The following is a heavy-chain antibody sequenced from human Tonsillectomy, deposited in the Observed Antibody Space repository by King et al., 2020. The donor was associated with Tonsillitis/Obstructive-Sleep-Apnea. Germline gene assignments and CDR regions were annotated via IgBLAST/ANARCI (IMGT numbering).Heavy chain of an antibody. CDR1: GFTFRSYW. V-gene: IGHV3-7*04. J-gene: IGHJ4*02. CDR3: ARDHIGDY. Sequence: VQLVESGGGLVQPGGSLRLSCAASGFTFRSYWMSWVRQAPGKGLEWVASIMQDGSEKYYVDSVKGRFTISRDNAKKSLYLQRSSLRAEDTALYYCARDHIGDYWGQGTLVTVSS. CDR2: IMQDGSEK.